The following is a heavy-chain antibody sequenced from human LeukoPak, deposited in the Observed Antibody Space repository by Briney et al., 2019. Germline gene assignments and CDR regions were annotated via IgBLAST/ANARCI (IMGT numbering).Heavy chain of an antibody. CDR2: IYYSGST. J-gene: IGHJ6*03. CDR1: GGSISSYY. D-gene: IGHD3-10*01. CDR3: ARVEEGYGSGRRENYYYYYMDV. V-gene: IGHV4-59*01. Sequence: SETLSLTCTVSGGSISSYYWSWIRQPPGKGLEWIGYIYYSGSTNYKPSLKSRATISVDTSKNQFSLKLSSVTAADTAVYYCARVEEGYGSGRRENYYYYYMDVWGKGTTVTISS.